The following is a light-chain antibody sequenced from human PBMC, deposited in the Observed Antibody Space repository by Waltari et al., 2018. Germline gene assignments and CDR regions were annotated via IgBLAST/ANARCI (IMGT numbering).Light chain of an antibody. J-gene: IGLJ1*01. CDR1: TSDVGGYNF. Sequence: QSALTQPASVSGSPGQSIAISCTGTTSDVGGYNFVSWYQQHPGKAPKLLIYDVTNRPSGVSYLFSGSKSGNTASLTISGLQAEDEADYYCSSFRSDHTYVFGSGTEVTVL. CDR2: DVT. V-gene: IGLV2-14*03. CDR3: SSFRSDHTYV.